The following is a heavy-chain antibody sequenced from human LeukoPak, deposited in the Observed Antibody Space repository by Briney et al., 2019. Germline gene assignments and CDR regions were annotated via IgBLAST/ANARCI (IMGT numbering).Heavy chain of an antibody. CDR2: ISYDGSNK. D-gene: IGHD3-10*01. CDR1: GFTFSSHG. V-gene: IGHV3-30*18. Sequence: PGGSLRLSCAASGFTFSSHGMHWVRQAPGKGLEWVAVISYDGSNKYYADSVKGRFTISRDNSKNTLYLQMNSLRAEDTAVYYCAKVRPIYCGSGSLDYWGQGTLVTVSS. J-gene: IGHJ4*02. CDR3: AKVRPIYCGSGSLDY.